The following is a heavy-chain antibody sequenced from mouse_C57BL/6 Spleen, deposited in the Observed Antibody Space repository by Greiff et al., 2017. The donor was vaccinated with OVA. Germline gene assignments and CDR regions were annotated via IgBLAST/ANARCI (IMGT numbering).Heavy chain of an antibody. D-gene: IGHD4-1*01. CDR2: ISNGGGST. CDR3: ARQLGRNWYFDV. Sequence: VHLVESGGGLVQPGGSLKLSCAASGFTFSDYYMYWVRQTPEKRLEWVAYISNGGGSTYYPDTVKGRFTISRDNAKNTLYLQMSRLKSEDTAMYYCARQLGRNWYFDVWGTGTTVTVSS. CDR1: GFTFSDYY. V-gene: IGHV5-12*01. J-gene: IGHJ1*03.